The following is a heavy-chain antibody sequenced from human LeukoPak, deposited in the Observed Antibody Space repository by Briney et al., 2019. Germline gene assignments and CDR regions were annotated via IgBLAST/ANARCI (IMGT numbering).Heavy chain of an antibody. Sequence: GESLKISCQGSGYSFTDFWIGWVRQMPGKGLEWMGVIYPADSDTRYSPSFQGQVTISVDKSISTAYLQWSSLKTSDSAMYYCARGIGTGAYSPFFDYWGQGTLVTVSS. CDR1: GYSFTDFW. J-gene: IGHJ4*02. D-gene: IGHD3-16*01. V-gene: IGHV5-51*01. CDR3: ARGIGTGAYSPFFDY. CDR2: IYPADSDT.